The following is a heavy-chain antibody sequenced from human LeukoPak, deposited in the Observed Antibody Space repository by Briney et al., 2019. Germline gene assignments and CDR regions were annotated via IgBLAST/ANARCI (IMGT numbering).Heavy chain of an antibody. J-gene: IGHJ4*02. Sequence: GGSLRLSCAASGFTFSSYSMNWVRQAPGKGLEWVSYISSSSSTIYYADSVKGRFTISRDNAKNSLYLQMNSLRAEDTAVYYCARIAIVVVPAAPPDYWGQGTLVTVSS. CDR1: GFTFSSYS. D-gene: IGHD2-2*01. V-gene: IGHV3-48*04. CDR3: ARIAIVVVPAAPPDY. CDR2: ISSSSSTI.